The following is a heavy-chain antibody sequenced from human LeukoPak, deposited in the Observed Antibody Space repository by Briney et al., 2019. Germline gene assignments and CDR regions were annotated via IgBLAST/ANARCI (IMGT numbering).Heavy chain of an antibody. Sequence: SVKVSCKASGGTFSSYAISWVRQAPGQGLEWMGGIIPIFGTANYAQKFQGRVTITADESTSTAYMELSSLRFEDTAVYYCARDSRIVVVPAAMEWGRNYYYYGMDVWGQGTTVTVSS. CDR2: IIPIFGTA. CDR3: ARDSRIVVVPAAMEWGRNYYYYGMDV. CDR1: GGTFSSYA. V-gene: IGHV1-69*01. D-gene: IGHD2-2*01. J-gene: IGHJ6*02.